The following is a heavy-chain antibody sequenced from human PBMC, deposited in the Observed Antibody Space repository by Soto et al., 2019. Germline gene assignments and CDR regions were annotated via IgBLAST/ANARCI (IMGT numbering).Heavy chain of an antibody. CDR2: ISGNGNSA. CDR1: GFTFRDYA. J-gene: IGHJ4*02. CDR3: GKERRGSGWSVCNF. D-gene: IGHD6-19*01. V-gene: IGHV3-23*01. Sequence: GGSLRLSCAASGFTFRDYAMNWVRLSPGKGLEWVSDISGNGNSARYADSVKGRFTISRDNYKDTLYRQMNSLRVDDTAVYYCGKERRGSGWSVCNFWGQGSLVTVSS.